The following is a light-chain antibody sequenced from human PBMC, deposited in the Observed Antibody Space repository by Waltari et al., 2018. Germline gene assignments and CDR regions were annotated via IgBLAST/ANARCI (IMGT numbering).Light chain of an antibody. V-gene: IGKV1-33*01. CDR1: QHIYNY. J-gene: IGKJ2*02. Sequence: DIQMTQSPSSLSASVGDRVTITCQASQHIYNYLNWYQQKPGKAPKLLIYAASNLQTGVPSRFSGGGSWTDFTYVISNLQPEDIATYYCQQYEGLPRTFGQGTKLEMK. CDR3: QQYEGLPRT. CDR2: AAS.